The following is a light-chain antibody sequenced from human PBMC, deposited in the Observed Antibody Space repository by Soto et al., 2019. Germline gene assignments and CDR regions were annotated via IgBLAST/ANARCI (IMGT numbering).Light chain of an antibody. CDR3: KHFNSYPWT. V-gene: IGKV1-5*01. Sequence: DIQMTQSPSTLSASVGDRVAITCRASHRISGWLAWYQQKAGEAPTLLIYGASSLHTGVPSRFSGSGSGTEFTLTISSLQPDDVATYYCKHFNSYPWTFGQGTKVEIK. CDR1: HRISGW. J-gene: IGKJ1*01. CDR2: GAS.